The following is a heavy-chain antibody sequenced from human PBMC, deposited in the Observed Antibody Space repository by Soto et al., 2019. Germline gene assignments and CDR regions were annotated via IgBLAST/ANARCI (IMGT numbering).Heavy chain of an antibody. J-gene: IGHJ5*02. CDR1: GFTFSFYA. Sequence: GGSLRLSCAASGFTFSFYAISWVRQAPGKGLEWVSTISGSGGSTYYADSVKGRFTISRDNSKSTLYLQMNSLSAEDTAVYYCAKTSITNWFDPWGQGTLVTVSS. CDR3: AKTSITNWFDP. V-gene: IGHV3-23*01. D-gene: IGHD1-20*01. CDR2: ISGSGGST.